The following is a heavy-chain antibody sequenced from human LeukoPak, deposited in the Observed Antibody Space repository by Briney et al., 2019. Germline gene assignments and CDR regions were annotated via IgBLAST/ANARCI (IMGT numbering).Heavy chain of an antibody. CDR3: ARVVPAAIGYYQH. CDR2: IYYSGST. J-gene: IGHJ1*01. Sequence: SETLSLTCAVSGGSISSSNWWSWVRQPPGKGLEWIGSIYYSGSTYYNPSLKSRVTISVDTSKNQFSLKLSSVTAADTAVYYCARVVPAAIGYYQHWGQGTLVTVSS. CDR1: GGSISSSNW. V-gene: IGHV4-39*01. D-gene: IGHD2-2*02.